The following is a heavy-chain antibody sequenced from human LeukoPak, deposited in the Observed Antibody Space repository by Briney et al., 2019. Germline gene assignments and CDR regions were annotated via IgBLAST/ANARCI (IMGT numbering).Heavy chain of an antibody. CDR3: ARVFCSSTSCYVWFDP. CDR2: MNPNSGNT. Sequence: ASVKVSCKASGYTFTSYDINWVRQATGQGLEWMGWMNPNSGNTGYAQKFQGRVTMTRNTSIRTAYMELSSLRSEDTAVYYCARVFCSSTSCYVWFDPWGQGTLVTVSS. D-gene: IGHD2-2*01. CDR1: GYTFTSYD. J-gene: IGHJ5*02. V-gene: IGHV1-8*01.